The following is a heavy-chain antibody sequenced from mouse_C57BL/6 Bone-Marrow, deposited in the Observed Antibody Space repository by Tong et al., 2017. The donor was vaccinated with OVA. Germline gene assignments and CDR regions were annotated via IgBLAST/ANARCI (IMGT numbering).Heavy chain of an antibody. CDR1: GYAFTNYL. J-gene: IGHJ3*01. CDR3: ARLGMHDYGDVNGCAY. V-gene: IGHV1-54*01. D-gene: IGHD1-2*01. Sequence: VQLQESGAELVRPGTSVKVSCKASGYAFTNYLIEWVKQRPGQGLEWIGVINPGSGGTNYNEKFKGKATLTADKSTSTAYMQLSSLTSDDSAVYFCARLGMHDYGDVNGCAYWGQGTLVTVSA. CDR2: INPGSGGT.